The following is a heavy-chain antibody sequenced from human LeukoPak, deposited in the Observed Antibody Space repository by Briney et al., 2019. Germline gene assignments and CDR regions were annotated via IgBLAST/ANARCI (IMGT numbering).Heavy chain of an antibody. J-gene: IGHJ4*02. CDR1: GFTFSSYW. D-gene: IGHD4-11*01. CDR2: ISSDGSST. CDR3: ARDLMTTDLDY. Sequence: PGGSLRLSCAASGFTFSSYWMHWVRQAPGKGLVWVSRISSDGSSTYYADSVKGRFTISRDNAKNTLCLQMNSLRAEDTAVYYCARDLMTTDLDYWGQGTLVTVSS. V-gene: IGHV3-74*01.